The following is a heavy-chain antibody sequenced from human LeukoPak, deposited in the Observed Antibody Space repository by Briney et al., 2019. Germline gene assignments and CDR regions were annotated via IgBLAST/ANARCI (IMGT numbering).Heavy chain of an antibody. D-gene: IGHD6-19*01. CDR2: ISSDGTTI. Sequence: PGGSLRLSCAASGFTFSTFWMHWVRQAPGKGLVWVSRISSDGTTITYADSVKGRFIISRDNAKNTLYLQMNSLRAEDSAVYYCSRPYKSGWAPVGMDAWGQGTTVTVSS. CDR3: SRPYKSGWAPVGMDA. V-gene: IGHV3-74*01. J-gene: IGHJ6*02. CDR1: GFTFSTFW.